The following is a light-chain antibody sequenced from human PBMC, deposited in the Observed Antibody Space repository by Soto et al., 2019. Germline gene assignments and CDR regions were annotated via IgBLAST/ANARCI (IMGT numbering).Light chain of an antibody. CDR3: QQYASTQIT. CDR1: QSVISSY. V-gene: IGKV3-20*01. CDR2: GAS. J-gene: IGKJ5*01. Sequence: EIVLTQSPGTLSLSPGERATLSCRASQSVISSYLAWYQQKPGQAPRLLIYGASSRATGIPDRFSGSRSRTDFNLTISRLEPEDCAVHYWQQYASTQITCGQGTR.